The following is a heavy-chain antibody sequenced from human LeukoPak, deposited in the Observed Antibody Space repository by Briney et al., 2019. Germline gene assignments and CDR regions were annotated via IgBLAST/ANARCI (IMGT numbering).Heavy chain of an antibody. J-gene: IGHJ4*02. CDR3: ARASKVGNFGYYFDY. V-gene: IGHV4-59*11. Sequence: PSETLSPTCTVSGGSISSHYWSWIRQPPGKGLEWIGYMYYSGSTNYNPSLKSRVTISEDTPKNQFSLKLRSVTAADTAVYYCARASKVGNFGYYFDYWAREPWSSSPQ. D-gene: IGHD3-10*01. CDR1: GGSISSHY. CDR2: MYYSGST.